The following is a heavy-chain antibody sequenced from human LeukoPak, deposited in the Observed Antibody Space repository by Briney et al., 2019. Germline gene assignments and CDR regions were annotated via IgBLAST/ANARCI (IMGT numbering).Heavy chain of an antibody. CDR1: GFTFSSYW. D-gene: IGHD5-18*01. J-gene: IGHJ4*01. V-gene: IGHV3-7*01. CDR3: ARDPSRGYTYGYGDY. Sequence: GGSLRLSCAASGFTFSSYWMNWVRQPPGKGLEWVANIKRDGSEKYYVHSVKGRFTISRDNAKNSLYLQMNSLRAEDTAVYYCARDPSRGYTYGYGDYWGHGTLVTVSS. CDR2: IKRDGSEK.